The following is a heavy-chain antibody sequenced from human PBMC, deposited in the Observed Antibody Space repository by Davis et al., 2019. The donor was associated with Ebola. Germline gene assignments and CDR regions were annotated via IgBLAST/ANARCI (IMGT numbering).Heavy chain of an antibody. CDR1: GFTFDDYG. D-gene: IGHD3-9*01. J-gene: IGHJ3*02. CDR3: ARYDILIGYLFVI. Sequence: GESLKISCAASGFTFDDYGMSWVRQAPGKGLEWVSGINWNGGSTGYADSVKGRFTISRDNAKNSLYLQMNSLRAEDTALYHCARYDILIGYLFVIWGQGTMVTVSS. V-gene: IGHV3-20*01. CDR2: INWNGGST.